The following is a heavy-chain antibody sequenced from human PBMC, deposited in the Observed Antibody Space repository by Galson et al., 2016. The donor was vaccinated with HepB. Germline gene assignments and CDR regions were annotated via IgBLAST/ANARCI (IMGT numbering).Heavy chain of an antibody. Sequence: ETLSLTCTVSGGSLSSYYWSWIRQPPGKGLEWIGYIYYSGSTNYNPSLKSRVTISIDTSKNQFSLKLSSVTAADTAMYYCARSPPMIRGVILDSWGQGTLVTVSS. CDR3: ARSPPMIRGVILDS. CDR1: GGSLSSYY. D-gene: IGHD3-10*01. V-gene: IGHV4-59*01. J-gene: IGHJ4*02. CDR2: IYYSGST.